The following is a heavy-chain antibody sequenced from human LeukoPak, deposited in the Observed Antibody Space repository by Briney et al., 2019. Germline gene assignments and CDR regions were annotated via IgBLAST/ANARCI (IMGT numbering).Heavy chain of an antibody. J-gene: IGHJ4*02. Sequence: ASVTVSCKASGYTFTSYGISWVRQAPGQGLEWMGWISDYSGNPNYAQKFQGRVTMTADTFTSTAYMELRSLRSDDTAVYFCARDFLLAAPYTDHWGQGTLVTVFS. D-gene: IGHD3-10*01. CDR3: ARDFLLAAPYTDH. CDR2: ISDYSGNP. CDR1: GYTFTSYG. V-gene: IGHV1-18*01.